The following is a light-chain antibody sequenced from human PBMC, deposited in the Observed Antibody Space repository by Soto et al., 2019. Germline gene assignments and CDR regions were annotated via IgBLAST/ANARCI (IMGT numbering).Light chain of an antibody. CDR3: QHYGQP. J-gene: IGKJ1*01. CDR2: GAS. V-gene: IGKV3-20*01. Sequence: EILLTQSPGTLSLSPGERATLSCRASQSVGSSSLAWYKQKPCRAPRLLMYGASTRATGIPERFSGSGSGTDFTLTISSLEPEDFAVYYCQHYGQPFGQGTKVDIK. CDR1: QSVGSSS.